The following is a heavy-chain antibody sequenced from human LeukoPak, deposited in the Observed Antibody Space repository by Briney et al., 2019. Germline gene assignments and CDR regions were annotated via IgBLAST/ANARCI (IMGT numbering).Heavy chain of an antibody. CDR3: ARDNQYFQH. CDR1: GFTFSSYS. D-gene: IGHD1-14*01. J-gene: IGHJ1*01. Sequence: SGGSLRLSSAASGFTFSSYSMNWVRQAPGKGLEWVSSISSSSSYICYADSVKGRFTISRDNAKNSLYLQMNSLRAEDTAVYYSARDNQYFQHWGQGTLVTVYS. V-gene: IGHV3-21*01. CDR2: ISSSSSYI.